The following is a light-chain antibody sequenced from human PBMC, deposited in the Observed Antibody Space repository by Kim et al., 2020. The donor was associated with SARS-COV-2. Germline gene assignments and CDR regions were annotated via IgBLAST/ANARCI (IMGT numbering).Light chain of an antibody. J-gene: IGKJ1*01. CDR2: AAS. Sequence: PGERATLSCRASQSVSSSFLAWYQQKFGQAPRLLIYAASTRATGVPDRFSGSGSGTDFTLTISRLEPEDFAVYYCQHYGSSSWTFGQGTKVDIK. CDR3: QHYGSSSWT. CDR1: QSVSSSF. V-gene: IGKV3-20*01.